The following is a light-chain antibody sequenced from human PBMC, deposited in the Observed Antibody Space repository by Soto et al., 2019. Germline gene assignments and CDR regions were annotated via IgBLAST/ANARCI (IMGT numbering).Light chain of an antibody. V-gene: IGKV1-33*01. CDR3: QQANSFQLT. CDR1: QDINKY. Sequence: DIQMTQSPSSLSASVGDRITITCQASQDINKYLNWYQQKLGKAPKLLIYDASNLQRGVPSRFSGSGSGTHFSLSISSLQPEDIATYSCQQANSFQLTFGGGTRVEIK. CDR2: DAS. J-gene: IGKJ4*01.